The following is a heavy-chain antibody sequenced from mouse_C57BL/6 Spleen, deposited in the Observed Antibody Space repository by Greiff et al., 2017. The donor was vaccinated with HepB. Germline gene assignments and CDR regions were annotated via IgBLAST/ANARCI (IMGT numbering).Heavy chain of an antibody. CDR3: AREIGYYGSSYLYAMDY. V-gene: IGHV5-4*01. Sequence: EVKLVESGGGLVKPGGSLKLSCAASGFTFSSYAMSWVRQTPEKRLEWVKNNSDGCIYTYYPDNVEGRFTISRDNAKNNLYLQMSHLKSEDTAMYYCAREIGYYGSSYLYAMDYWGQGTSVTVSS. J-gene: IGHJ4*01. CDR1: GFTFSSYA. CDR2: NSDGCIYT. D-gene: IGHD1-1*01.